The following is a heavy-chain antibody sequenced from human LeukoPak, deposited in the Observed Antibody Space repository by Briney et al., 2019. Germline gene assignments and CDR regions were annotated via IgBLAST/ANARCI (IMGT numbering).Heavy chain of an antibody. J-gene: IGHJ4*02. Sequence: GGSLRLSCVASGFTFSSYWMSWVRQAPGKGLEWVANIKQDGSDKYYVDSVKGRFTISRDNAKNSLYLQMNSLRAEDTAVYYCASGQKLGFWGQGTLVTGSS. V-gene: IGHV3-7*01. CDR2: IKQDGSDK. CDR1: GFTFSSYW. CDR3: ASGQKLGF. D-gene: IGHD6-13*01.